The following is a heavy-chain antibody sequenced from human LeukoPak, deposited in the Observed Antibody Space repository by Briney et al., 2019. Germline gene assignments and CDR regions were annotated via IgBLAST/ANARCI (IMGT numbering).Heavy chain of an antibody. D-gene: IGHD2/OR15-2a*01. CDR2: VYYSGST. V-gene: IGHV4-39*01. CDR1: GGSISSSSYY. CDR3: ARVSGYSGYYFLVNTFDI. Sequence: SETLSLTCTVSGGSISSSSYYWGCARQPPGKGLECIGRVYYSGSTYYNPSLKTRVTISVDTSNNQFSLKLSSVTAADTAVYYCARVSGYSGYYFLVNTFDIWGQGTMVTVSS. J-gene: IGHJ3*02.